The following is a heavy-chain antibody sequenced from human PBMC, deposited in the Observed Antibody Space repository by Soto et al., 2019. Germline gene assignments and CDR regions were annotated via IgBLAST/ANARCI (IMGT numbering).Heavy chain of an antibody. CDR2: INHSGST. D-gene: IGHD6-13*01. CDR1: GGSFSGYY. Sequence: SETLSLTCAVYGGSFSGYYWSWIRQPPGKGLEWIGEINHSGSTNYNPSLKSRVTISVDTSKNQFSLKLSSVTAADTAVYYCARDFSSWYPRRFDPWGQGTLVTVS. CDR3: ARDFSSWYPRRFDP. J-gene: IGHJ5*02. V-gene: IGHV4-34*01.